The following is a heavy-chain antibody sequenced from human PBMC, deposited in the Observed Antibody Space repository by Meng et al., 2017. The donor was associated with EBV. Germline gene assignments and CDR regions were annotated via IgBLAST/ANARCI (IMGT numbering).Heavy chain of an antibody. J-gene: IGHJ4*02. V-gene: IGHV4-61*01. D-gene: IGHD2-2*01. Sequence: QGQRQGCVPGLVKPSETLSLTWTVSGASVSGGTFHWSWIRQPPGKELQWIGYIYDGGTTIYNPSLKSRVTIFLDTSRNQFSLGLRSVTTADTAVYYCAKSSSSTPGVVDSWGQGTLVTASS. CDR3: AKSSSSTPGVVDS. CDR2: IYDGGTT. CDR1: GASVSGGTFH.